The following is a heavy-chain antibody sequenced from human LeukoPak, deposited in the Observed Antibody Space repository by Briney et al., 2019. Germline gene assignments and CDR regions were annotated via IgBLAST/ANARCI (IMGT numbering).Heavy chain of an antibody. CDR3: ALEFGDYRGRGGYFDH. V-gene: IGHV3-23*01. D-gene: IGHD4-17*01. CDR1: GFTFSMYA. Sequence: QPGGSLRLSCAASGFTFSMYAMNWVRQAPGKGLEWVSIVPSSGGSRYYADAVKGRFTISRHDSKNTLCLQMDSLRAEDTAVYYCALEFGDYRGRGGYFDHWGQGTLVTVSS. J-gene: IGHJ4*02. CDR2: VPSSGGSR.